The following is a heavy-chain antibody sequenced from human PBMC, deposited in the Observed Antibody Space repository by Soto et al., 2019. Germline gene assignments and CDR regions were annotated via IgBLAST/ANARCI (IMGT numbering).Heavy chain of an antibody. J-gene: IGHJ4*02. CDR3: ARGGGYEFYYFDY. CDR1: GGSISSGDYY. D-gene: IGHD5-12*01. CDR2: IYYSGST. V-gene: IGHV4-30-4*01. Sequence: PSETLSLTCTVSGGSISSGDYYWSWIRQPPGKGLEWIGYIYYSGSTYYNPSLKSRVTISVDTPKNQFSLKLSSVTAADTAVYYCARGGGYEFYYFDYWGQGTLVTVSS.